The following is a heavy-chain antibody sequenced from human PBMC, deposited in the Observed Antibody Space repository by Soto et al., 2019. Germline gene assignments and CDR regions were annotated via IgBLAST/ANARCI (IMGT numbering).Heavy chain of an antibody. CDR1: GYSFATTW. CDR3: ARHGGGFDY. V-gene: IGHV5-51*03. Sequence: VQLVQSGAEVKKPGESLRISCKGSGYSFATTWIAWVRQMPGKGLEWVGIIYPGDSDTRYSPSFQGQVTISADKSLSTAYLQWSRLKDSDTATYYCARHGGGFDYWGQGTLVTVST. J-gene: IGHJ4*02. D-gene: IGHD2-15*01. CDR2: IYPGDSDT.